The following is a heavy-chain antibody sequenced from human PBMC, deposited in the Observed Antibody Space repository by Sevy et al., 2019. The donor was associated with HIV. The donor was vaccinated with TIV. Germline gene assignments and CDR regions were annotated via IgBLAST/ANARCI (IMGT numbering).Heavy chain of an antibody. CDR3: ARPYSNYYYAMDV. CDR1: GDAISGYY. J-gene: IGHJ6*02. Sequence: SEILSLTCTVSGDAISGYYWSWIRQPPGKGLEWIGYIYYSGSTNYNPSLKSRVTISEDTSKNQFSLKLTSVTAADTCAYYCARPYSNYYYAMDVWGQGTTVTVSS. CDR2: IYYSGST. V-gene: IGHV4-59*01. D-gene: IGHD1-26*01.